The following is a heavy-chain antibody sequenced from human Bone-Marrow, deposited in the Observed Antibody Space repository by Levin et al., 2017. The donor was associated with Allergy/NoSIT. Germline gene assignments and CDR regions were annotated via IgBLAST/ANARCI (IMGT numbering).Heavy chain of an antibody. J-gene: IGHJ4*02. Sequence: SCEASGFTFSNYYMSWVRQAPGKGLEWVAKIKTDGSTKTYADSVRGRFTISRDNSKNSLFLQMSSLRAEDTAIYYCATEDYFRLDYWGQGTLVTVSS. D-gene: IGHD2/OR15-2a*01. V-gene: IGHV3-7*01. CDR1: GFTFSNYY. CDR2: IKTDGSTK. CDR3: ATEDYFRLDY.